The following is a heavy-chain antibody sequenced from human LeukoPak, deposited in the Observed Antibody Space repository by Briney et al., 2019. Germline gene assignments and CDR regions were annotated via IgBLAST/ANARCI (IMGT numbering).Heavy chain of an antibody. J-gene: IGHJ4*02. CDR1: GGSISSSSHY. CDR3: AREDRSGDCYSD. CDR2: IYYSGST. D-gene: IGHD2-21*02. V-gene: IGHV4-39*02. Sequence: SETLSLTCIVSGGSISSSSHYWGWIRQPPGKGLECIGGIYYSGSTYYNPSLKSRVTISVDTSKNQFSLKLSSVTAADTAVYYCAREDRSGDCYSDWGQGTLVTVSS.